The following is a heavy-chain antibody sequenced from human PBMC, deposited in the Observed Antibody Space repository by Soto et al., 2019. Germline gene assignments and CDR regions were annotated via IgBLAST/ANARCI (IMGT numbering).Heavy chain of an antibody. V-gene: IGHV1-69*01. J-gene: IGHJ6*02. CDR1: GGTFSSYA. CDR3: ARGQFHHVSNYYYALDV. CDR2: LIPMFNRP. Sequence: QVQLVQSGAEVKKPGSSVKVSCKASGGTFSSYAISWVRQAPGQGLEWMGGLIPMFNRPHSARKFQGRVTITADESTSTAYMDLSSLRSEDTAVYYCARGQFHHVSNYYYALDVWGQGTTLTVSS.